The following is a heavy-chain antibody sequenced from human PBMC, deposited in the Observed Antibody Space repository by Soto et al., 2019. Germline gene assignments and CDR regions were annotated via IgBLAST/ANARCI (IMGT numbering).Heavy chain of an antibody. V-gene: IGHV4-34*01. D-gene: IGHD4-17*01. J-gene: IGHJ4*02. CDR2: INHSGST. Sequence: SETLSLTCAVYGGSFSGYYWSWIRQPPGKGLEWIGEINHSGSTNYNPSLKSRVTISVDTSKNQFSLKLSSVSAADTAVYYCASTEYYFDYWGQGTLVTVSS. CDR1: GGSFSGYY. CDR3: ASTEYYFDY.